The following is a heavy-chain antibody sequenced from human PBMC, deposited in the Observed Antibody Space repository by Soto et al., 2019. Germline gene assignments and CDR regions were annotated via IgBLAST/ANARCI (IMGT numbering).Heavy chain of an antibody. CDR3: ARTMTTSGWFDP. CDR2: IYHSGGT. D-gene: IGHD4-17*01. V-gene: IGHV4-30-2*01. Sequence: TLSLPCAVSGGPVTSGGYSWSWIRQPPGKGLEWIGYIYHSGGTYYNPSLKSRVTLSVDRTKKQFSLKLKSVTAADKAVYFCARTMTTSGWFDPWGQGTLVTISS. CDR1: GGPVTSGGYS. J-gene: IGHJ5*02.